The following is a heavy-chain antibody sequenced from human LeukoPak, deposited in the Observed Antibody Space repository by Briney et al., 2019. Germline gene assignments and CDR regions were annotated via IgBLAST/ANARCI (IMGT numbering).Heavy chain of an antibody. CDR3: ARRGIMIHAFDI. J-gene: IGHJ3*02. CDR1: GFTFSSHG. D-gene: IGHD3-16*01. CDR2: ISPSGDIT. V-gene: IGHV3-23*01. Sequence: GGTLRLSCAGSGFTFSSHGMDWVRQAPGKGLEWVSGISPSGDITYYADSVKGRFTISRDNAKNSLYLQMNSLRAEDTALYYCARRGIMIHAFDIWGQGTMVTVSS.